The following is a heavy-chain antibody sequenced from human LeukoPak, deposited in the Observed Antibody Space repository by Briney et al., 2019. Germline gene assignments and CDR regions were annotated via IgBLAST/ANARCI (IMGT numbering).Heavy chain of an antibody. Sequence: ASVKVSCKASGCTFTSYDINWVRQAIGQGLEWMGVINPSGGSTSYAQKFQGRVTTTRDTSTSTVYMELSSLRSEDTAVYYCASGEAYYDFWSGYKAFDYWGQGTLVTVSS. J-gene: IGHJ4*02. V-gene: IGHV1-46*01. CDR2: INPSGGST. CDR3: ASGEAYYDFWSGYKAFDY. CDR1: GCTFTSYD. D-gene: IGHD3-3*01.